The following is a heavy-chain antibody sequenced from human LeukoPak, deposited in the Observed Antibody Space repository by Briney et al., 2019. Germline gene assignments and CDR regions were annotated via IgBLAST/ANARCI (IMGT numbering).Heavy chain of an antibody. J-gene: IGHJ4*02. CDR3: ARDSAAARPWYFDY. Sequence: PGGSLRLSCAASGFTFSSYGMHWVRQAPGKGLEWLAVIWYDGSNKYYADSVKGRFTISRDNSKNTLYLQMNSLRAEDTAVYYCARDSAAARPWYFDYWGQGTLVTVSS. V-gene: IGHV3-33*01. CDR1: GFTFSSYG. D-gene: IGHD6-6*01. CDR2: IWYDGSNK.